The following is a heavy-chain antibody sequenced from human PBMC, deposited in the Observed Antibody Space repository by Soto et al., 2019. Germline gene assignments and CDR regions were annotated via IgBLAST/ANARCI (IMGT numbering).Heavy chain of an antibody. J-gene: IGHJ4*02. CDR3: ATDAHYYDSSGFFV. V-gene: IGHV1-18*01. CDR2: ISAYNGNT. Sequence: GASVKVSCKASGYTFTSYGISWVRQAPGQGLEWMGWISAYNGNTNYAQKLQGRVTMTTDTSTSTAYMELRSLRSEDTAVYYCATDAHYYDSSGFFVWGQGTLVTVSS. D-gene: IGHD3-22*01. CDR1: GYTFTSYG.